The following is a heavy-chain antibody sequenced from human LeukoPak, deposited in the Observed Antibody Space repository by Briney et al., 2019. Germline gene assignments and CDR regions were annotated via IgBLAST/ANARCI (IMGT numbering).Heavy chain of an antibody. V-gene: IGHV1-2*02. CDR2: INPNSGGT. CDR3: ARRIAVAGRGLGY. Sequence: ASVKVSCKASGGTFSSYAISWVRQAPGQGLEWMGWINPNSGGTNYAQKFQGRVTMTRDTSISTAYMELSRLRSDDTAVYYCARRIAVAGRGLGYWGQGTLVAVSS. D-gene: IGHD6-19*01. J-gene: IGHJ4*02. CDR1: GGTFSSYA.